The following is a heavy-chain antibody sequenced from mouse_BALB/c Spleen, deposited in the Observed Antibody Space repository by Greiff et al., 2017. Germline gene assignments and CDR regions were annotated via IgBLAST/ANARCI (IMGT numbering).Heavy chain of an antibody. J-gene: IGHJ4*01. V-gene: IGHV1-9*01. CDR2: ILPGSGST. CDR1: GYTFSSYW. CDR3: ARKGPYYGTLYAMDY. D-gene: IGHD2-10*01. Sequence: SGAELMKPGASVKISCKATGYTFSSYWIEWVKQRPGHGLEWIGEILPGSGSTNYNEKFKGKATFTADTSSNTAYMQLSSLTSEDSAVYYCARKGPYYGTLYAMDYWGQGTSVTVSS.